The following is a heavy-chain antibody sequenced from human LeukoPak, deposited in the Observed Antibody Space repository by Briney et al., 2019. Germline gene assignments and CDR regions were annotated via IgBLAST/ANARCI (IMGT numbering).Heavy chain of an antibody. CDR3: ARDGGYSYGYAFDI. CDR1: GFTFSSNY. D-gene: IGHD5-18*01. CDR2: IYSGGST. V-gene: IGHV3-53*01. Sequence: GGSLRLSCAASGFTFSSNYMSWVRQAPGKGLEWVSVIYSGGSTYYADSVKGRFTISRDNSKNTLYLQMNSLRAEDTAVYYCARDGGYSYGYAFDIWGQGTMVTVSS. J-gene: IGHJ3*02.